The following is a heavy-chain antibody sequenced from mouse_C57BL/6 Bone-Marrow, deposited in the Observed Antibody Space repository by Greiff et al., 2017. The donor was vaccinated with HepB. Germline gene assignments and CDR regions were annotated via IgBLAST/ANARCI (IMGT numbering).Heavy chain of an antibody. CDR1: GYAFTNYL. J-gene: IGHJ2*01. Sequence: VQLQQSGAELVRPGPSVKVSCKASGYAFTNYLIEWVKQRPGQGLEWIGVINPGSGGTNYNEKFKGKATLTADKSSSTAYMQLSSLTSEDSAVYFCARSIYYYGSSHDYWGQGTTLTVSS. D-gene: IGHD1-1*01. CDR3: ARSIYYYGSSHDY. CDR2: INPGSGGT. V-gene: IGHV1-54*01.